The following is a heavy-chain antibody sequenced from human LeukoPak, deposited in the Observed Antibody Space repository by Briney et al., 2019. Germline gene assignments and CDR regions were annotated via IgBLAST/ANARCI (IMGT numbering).Heavy chain of an antibody. J-gene: IGHJ5*02. Sequence: SETLSLTCAVYGGSFSGYYWSWIRQPPGKGLEWLGEINHSGSTNYNPSLKSRVTISVDTSKNQFSLKLSSVTAADTAVYYCARGLPISEGRFDPWGQGTLVTVSS. V-gene: IGHV4-34*01. D-gene: IGHD3-10*01. CDR3: ARGLPISEGRFDP. CDR2: INHSGST. CDR1: GGSFSGYY.